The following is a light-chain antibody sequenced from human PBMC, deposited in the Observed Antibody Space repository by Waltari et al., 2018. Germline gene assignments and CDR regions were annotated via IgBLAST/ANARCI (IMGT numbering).Light chain of an antibody. CDR3: QQYGSSLIT. V-gene: IGKV3-20*01. CDR2: GAS. J-gene: IGKJ4*01. CDR1: QSVSSSY. Sequence: IVLTQSPGTLSLSTGERATLPCRASQSVSSSYLAWYQQKPGQAPRLLIYGASSRATGIPDRFSGSGSGTDFTLTISRLEPEDFAVYYCQQYGSSLITFGGGTKVEIK.